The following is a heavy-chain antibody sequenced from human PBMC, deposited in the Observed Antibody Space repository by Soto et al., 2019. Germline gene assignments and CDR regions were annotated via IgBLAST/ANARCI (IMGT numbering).Heavy chain of an antibody. CDR2: IYHSGST. J-gene: IGHJ6*02. Sequence: QVQLQESGPGLVKPSETLSLTCAVYGGSISSNKWWSWVRQPPGKGLEWIGEIYHSGSTNYNPSLKSRVTISLDKSKTQFCLKLTSVTAADSAVYYCARDDHIVVVPTSLGAMDVWGQGTTVTVSS. D-gene: IGHD2-2*01. CDR1: GGSISSNKW. V-gene: IGHV4-4*02. CDR3: ARDDHIVVVPTSLGAMDV.